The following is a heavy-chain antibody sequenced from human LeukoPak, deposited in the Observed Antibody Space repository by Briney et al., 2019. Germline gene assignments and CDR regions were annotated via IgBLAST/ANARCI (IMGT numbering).Heavy chain of an antibody. Sequence: SETLSLTCAVYGGSFSGYYWSWIRQPPGKGLEWIGEINHSGSTNYNPSLKSRVTISVDTSKNQFSLKLSSVTAADTAVYYCARGDKGVVVVAATLDYWGQGTLVTVSS. CDR3: ARGDKGVVVVAATLDY. D-gene: IGHD2-15*01. CDR2: INHSGST. V-gene: IGHV4-34*01. J-gene: IGHJ4*02. CDR1: GGSFSGYY.